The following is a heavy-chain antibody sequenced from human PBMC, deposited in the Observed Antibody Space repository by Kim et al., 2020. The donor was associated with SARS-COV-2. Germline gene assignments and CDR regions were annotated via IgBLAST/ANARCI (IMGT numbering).Heavy chain of an antibody. CDR2: LSPAGVA. CDR1: GSSITNDY. D-gene: IGHD6-13*01. Sequence: SETLSLTCSVSGSSITNDYWSWIRQPARKVLEWIARLSPAGVADYNPYSMGRVSVSLDSSANQNALRLASGTAADTAIYYCAGDHDSSAWSPLDFWGQGILVSVSS. J-gene: IGHJ4*02. V-gene: IGHV4-4*07. CDR3: AGDHDSSAWSPLDF.